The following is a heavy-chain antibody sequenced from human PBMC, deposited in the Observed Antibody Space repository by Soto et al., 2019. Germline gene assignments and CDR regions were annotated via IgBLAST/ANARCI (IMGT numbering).Heavy chain of an antibody. CDR2: IYHTGST. Sequence: SHTCGVADGSSSSSNWWRWVRQPPGKGLEWIGEIYHTGSTTYNPSLNSRVTISVDKSKNQFSLELSSVTAADTAVYYCARDSGGGADYWGQGTLVTVSS. CDR3: ARDSGGGADY. J-gene: IGHJ4*02. D-gene: IGHD2-21*01. V-gene: IGHV4-4*02. CDR1: DGSSSSSNW.